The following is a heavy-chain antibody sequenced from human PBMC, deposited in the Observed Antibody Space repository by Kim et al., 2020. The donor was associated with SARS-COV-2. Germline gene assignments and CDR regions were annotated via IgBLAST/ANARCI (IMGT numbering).Heavy chain of an antibody. J-gene: IGHJ6*02. D-gene: IGHD3-22*01. V-gene: IGHV1-8*01. CDR2: MNPNSGNT. Sequence: ASVKVSCKASGYTFTSYDINWVRQATGQGLEWMGWMNPNSGNTGYAQKFQGRVTMTRNTSISTAYMELSSLRSEDTAVYYCARNYYDSSGYPYGMDVWGQGTTVTVSS. CDR3: ARNYYDSSGYPYGMDV. CDR1: GYTFTSYD.